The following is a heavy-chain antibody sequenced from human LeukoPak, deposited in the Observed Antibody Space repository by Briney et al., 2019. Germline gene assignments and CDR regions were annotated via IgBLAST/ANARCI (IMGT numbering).Heavy chain of an antibody. Sequence: PSETLSLTCTVSGGSISSYYWSWIRQPAGKGLEWIGRIYTSGSTNYNPSLKTRVTISVDTSKNQFSLKLSSVTAADTAVYYCATTSYYYDSPDYWGQGTLVTVSS. V-gene: IGHV4-4*07. CDR3: ATTSYYYDSPDY. D-gene: IGHD3-22*01. CDR1: GGSISSYY. CDR2: IYTSGST. J-gene: IGHJ4*02.